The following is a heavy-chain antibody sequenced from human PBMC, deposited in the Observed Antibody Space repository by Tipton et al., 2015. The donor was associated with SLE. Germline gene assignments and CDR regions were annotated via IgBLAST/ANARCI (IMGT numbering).Heavy chain of an antibody. CDR3: ARDSSGYYWFDP. V-gene: IGHV4-39*07. J-gene: IGHJ5*02. CDR1: GGSISSSSYY. D-gene: IGHD3-22*01. CDR2: IYYSGNT. Sequence: TLSLTCTVSGGSISSSSYYWGWIRQPPGKGLEWIGSIYYSGNTYYNPSLRSRVTISIDTSKNQFSLKLTSVTAADTAVYYCARDSSGYYWFDPWGQGTLVTVSS.